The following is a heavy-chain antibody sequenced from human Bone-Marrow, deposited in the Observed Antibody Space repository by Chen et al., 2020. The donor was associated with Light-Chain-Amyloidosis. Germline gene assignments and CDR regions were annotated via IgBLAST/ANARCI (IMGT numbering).Heavy chain of an antibody. Sequence: EVQLVESGGGLVQPGGSLTLSCATSGFNFSSFGMSWVRQAPGKGLEWGSTVSGSTVSTYYAGAVKGRFIISRDNSKSTLYLQMNSLRAGDTAVYFCTRKGGYFDFWGQGSLVTVSS. CDR2: VSGSTVST. CDR1: GFNFSSFG. CDR3: TRKGGYFDF. J-gene: IGHJ4*02. V-gene: IGHV3-23*04. D-gene: IGHD3-10*01.